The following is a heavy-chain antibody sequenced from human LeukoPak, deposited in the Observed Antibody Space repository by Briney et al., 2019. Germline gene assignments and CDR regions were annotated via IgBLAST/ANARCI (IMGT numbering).Heavy chain of an antibody. CDR2: IYSGGST. Sequence: GGSLRLSCAASGFTFSSYAMHWVRQAPGKGLEWVSVIYSGGSTYYADSVKGRFTISRDNAKNSLYLQMNSLRAEDTAVYYCARDRHQFDYWGQGTLVTVSS. CDR1: GFTFSSYA. V-gene: IGHV3-NL1*01. CDR3: ARDRHQFDY. J-gene: IGHJ4*02.